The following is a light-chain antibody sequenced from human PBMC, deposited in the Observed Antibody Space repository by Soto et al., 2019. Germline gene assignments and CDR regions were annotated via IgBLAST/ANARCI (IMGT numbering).Light chain of an antibody. CDR3: QQYNNWPQT. CDR2: GAS. V-gene: IGKV3-15*01. Sequence: EIVMTQSPAILSVSTGERATISCRASQSVSSNLAWYQQNPGQAPRLLIYGASTRATGIPARFSGSGSGTEFTLTISSLQSEDFAVYYCQQYNNWPQTFGQGTKV. CDR1: QSVSSN. J-gene: IGKJ1*01.